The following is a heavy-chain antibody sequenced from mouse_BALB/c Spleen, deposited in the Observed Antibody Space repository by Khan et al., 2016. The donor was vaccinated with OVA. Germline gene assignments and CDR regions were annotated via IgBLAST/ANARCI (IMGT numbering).Heavy chain of an antibody. CDR1: GYTFTDFT. Sequence: QVQLKQSGAELVRPGVSVKISCKGSGYTFTDFTMHWVKQSHAKSLEWIGVISTYYGDATYNQKFKGKVTMTVDKASSTAYMELARLTSEDSAIFYCAGGGGGNRFAYWGQGTLVTVSA. CDR2: ISTYYGDA. J-gene: IGHJ3*01. V-gene: IGHV1S137*01. CDR3: AGGGGGNRFAY.